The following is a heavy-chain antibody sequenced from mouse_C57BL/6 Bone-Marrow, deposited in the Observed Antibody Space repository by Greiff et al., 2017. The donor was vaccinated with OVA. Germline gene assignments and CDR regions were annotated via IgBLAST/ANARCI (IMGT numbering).Heavy chain of an antibody. J-gene: IGHJ1*03. CDR2: ISSGGSYT. D-gene: IGHD1-1*01. Sequence: EVMLVESGGDLVKPGGSLKLSCAASGFTFSSYGMSWVRQTPDKRLEWVATISSGGSYTYYPDSVKGRFTISRDNAKNTLYLQMSSLKSEDTAMYYCAHTVVATHWYFDVWGTGTTVTVSS. V-gene: IGHV5-6*01. CDR1: GFTFSSYG. CDR3: AHTVVATHWYFDV.